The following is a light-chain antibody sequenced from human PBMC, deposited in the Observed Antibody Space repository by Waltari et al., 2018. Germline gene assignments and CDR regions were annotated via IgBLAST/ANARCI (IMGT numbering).Light chain of an antibody. CDR2: KDS. Sequence: SCALTQPSSVSVSPGQTATITCSGDALPNQFAYWYQKKPGQAPVLIIYKDSRRAAGIPERFSGSTSGTTVTLTIIGVQEEDEADYYCHSSDTSGADVFGPGTKVIVL. J-gene: IGLJ1*01. CDR1: ALPNQF. V-gene: IGLV3-25*03. CDR3: HSSDTSGADV.